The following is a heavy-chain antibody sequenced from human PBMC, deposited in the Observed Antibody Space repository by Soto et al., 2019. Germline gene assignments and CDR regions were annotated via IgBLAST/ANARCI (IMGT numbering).Heavy chain of an antibody. CDR3: PNAPLYGDYFDY. D-gene: IGHD4-17*01. V-gene: IGHV3-23*01. CDR2: ISGSGGST. CDR1: GFTFSSYS. Sequence: GGSLRLSCAASGFTFSSYSMNWVRQAPGKGLEWVSAISGSGGSTYYADSVKGRFTISRDNSKNTLYLQMNSLRAEDTAVYYYPNAPLYGDYFDYWGQGTLVTVSS. J-gene: IGHJ4*02.